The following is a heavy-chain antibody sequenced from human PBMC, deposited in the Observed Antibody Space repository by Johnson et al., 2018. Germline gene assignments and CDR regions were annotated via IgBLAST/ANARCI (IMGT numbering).Heavy chain of an antibody. CDR2: IIPIFGSA. V-gene: IGHV1-69*01. CDR3: AKERWLQSTVDAFDF. CDR1: GG. J-gene: IGHJ3*01. Sequence: VQLVETGAEVKKPGSSVKVSCKASGGSWVRQDPGQGLEWMGGIIPIFGSANYAQKFRGRVSITADEPTSTAYMEVRRLRSEDTALYYCAKERWLQSTVDAFDFWGQGTMVTVSS. D-gene: IGHD5-24*01.